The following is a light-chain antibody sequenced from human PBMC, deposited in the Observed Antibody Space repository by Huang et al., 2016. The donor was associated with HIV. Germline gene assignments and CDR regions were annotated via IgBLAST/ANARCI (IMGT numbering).Light chain of an antibody. CDR2: DAS. V-gene: IGKV3-11*01. CDR1: QSVTNY. J-gene: IGKJ4*02. CDR3: QQRGNWPPVT. Sequence: EVVLTQSPATLSLSPGERATLSCRASQSVTNYLAWYQQKPGQPPRLLIYDASNRATGVPARFSSSGSGTDCTLTISSLEPEDVAVYYCQQRGNWPPVTFGGGTKVEIK.